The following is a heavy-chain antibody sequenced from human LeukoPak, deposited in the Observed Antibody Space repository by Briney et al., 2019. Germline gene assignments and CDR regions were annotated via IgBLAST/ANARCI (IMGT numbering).Heavy chain of an antibody. CDR3: AKSDRYYYYMDV. J-gene: IGHJ6*03. CDR2: ISWDGGST. V-gene: IGHV3-43*01. CDR1: GFTFDDYT. Sequence: GGSLRLSCAASGFTFDDYTTHWVRQAPGKGLEWVSLISWDGGSTYYADSVKGRFTISRDNSKNSLYLQMNSLRTEDTALYYCAKSDRYYYYMDVWGKGTTVTVSS.